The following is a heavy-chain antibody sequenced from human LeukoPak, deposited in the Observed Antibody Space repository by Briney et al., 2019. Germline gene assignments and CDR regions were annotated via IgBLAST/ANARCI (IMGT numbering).Heavy chain of an antibody. CDR2: IWDDGSNR. V-gene: IGHV3-33*01. CDR1: GFTFSSYG. CDR3: ARTGLYYYDSSGYSLFDY. J-gene: IGHJ4*02. D-gene: IGHD3-22*01. Sequence: GGSLRLSCVASGFTFSSYGMHWVRQAPGKGLEWVAVIWDDGSNRYYTDSVKGRFTISRDDSKNTLNLQMNSLRGEDTAVYYCARTGLYYYDSSGYSLFDYWGQGTLVTVSS.